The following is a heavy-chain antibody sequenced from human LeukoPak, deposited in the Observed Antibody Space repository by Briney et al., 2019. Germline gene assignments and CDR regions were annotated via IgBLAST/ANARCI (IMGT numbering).Heavy chain of an antibody. CDR3: ARVMGVSGSPNFDY. J-gene: IGHJ4*02. CDR2: ISGSGGST. CDR1: GFTFSSYA. Sequence: GGPLRLSCAASGFTFSSYAMSWVRQAPGKGLEWVSAISGSGGSTYYADSVKGRFTISRDNSKNTLYLQMNSLRAEDTAVYYCARVMGVSGSPNFDYWGQGTLVTVSS. V-gene: IGHV3-23*01. D-gene: IGHD1-26*01.